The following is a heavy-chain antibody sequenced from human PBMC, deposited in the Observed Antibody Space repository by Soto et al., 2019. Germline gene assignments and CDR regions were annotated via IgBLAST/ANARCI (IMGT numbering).Heavy chain of an antibody. Sequence: GASVKVSCKASGYTFTSYDINWVRQATGQGLEWMGWMNPNSGNTGYAQKFQGRVTMTRNTSISTAYMELSSLRSEDTAVYYCARGRYYDFWSGYYFYMDVWGKGTTVTVSS. CDR1: GYTFTSYD. CDR3: ARGRYYDFWSGYYFYMDV. J-gene: IGHJ6*03. V-gene: IGHV1-8*01. CDR2: MNPNSGNT. D-gene: IGHD3-3*01.